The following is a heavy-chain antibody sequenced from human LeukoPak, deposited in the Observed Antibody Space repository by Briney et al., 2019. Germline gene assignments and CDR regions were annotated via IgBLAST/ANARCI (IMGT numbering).Heavy chain of an antibody. CDR1: GLTFSSVW. D-gene: IGHD5-18*01. CDR3: ARDLAYSRLDY. J-gene: IGHJ4*02. Sequence: GGCLCLSCAVSGLTFSSVWMVGVRHAPGEGRGWVVSINPDGNKKYSAGSVRGRFTISRDNAENSLYLQMNSLRVEDTALYYCARDLAYSRLDYWGQGMLVTVSS. CDR2: INPDGNKK. V-gene: IGHV3-7*01.